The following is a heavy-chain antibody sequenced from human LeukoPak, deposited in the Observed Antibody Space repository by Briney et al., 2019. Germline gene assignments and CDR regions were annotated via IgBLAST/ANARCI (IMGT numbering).Heavy chain of an antibody. CDR2: IRYDGSNK. J-gene: IGHJ6*03. CDR3: AKGGCGGDCYSYYYYYYYMDV. CDR1: GLTFSSYG. Sequence: GGSLRLSCAASGLTFSSYGMHWVRQAPGKGLEWVAFIRYDGSNKYYADSVKGRFTISRDNSKNTLYLQMNSLRAEDTAVYYCAKGGCGGDCYSYYYYYYYMDVWGKGTTVTVSS. V-gene: IGHV3-30*02. D-gene: IGHD2-21*01.